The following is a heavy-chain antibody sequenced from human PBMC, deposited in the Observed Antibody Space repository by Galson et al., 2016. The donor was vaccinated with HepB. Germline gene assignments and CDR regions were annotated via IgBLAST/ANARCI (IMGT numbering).Heavy chain of an antibody. CDR1: GFSFKTFA. CDR2: ISAAATNT. V-gene: IGHV3-23*01. Sequence: SLRLSCAASGFSFKTFAMNWVRQAPGKGLEWVSSISAAATNTFYADSVRGRFTISRDNSKNALYLQMDGLRDDDTAVHYCAKDLAGSSPYYDGMDVWGKGATVTVSS. CDR3: AKDLAGSSPYYDGMDV. J-gene: IGHJ6*04. D-gene: IGHD7-27*01.